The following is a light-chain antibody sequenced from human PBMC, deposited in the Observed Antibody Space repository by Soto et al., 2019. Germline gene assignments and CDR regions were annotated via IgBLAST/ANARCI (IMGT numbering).Light chain of an antibody. J-gene: IGLJ1*01. CDR3: CSYTSSSTYV. CDR2: DVS. V-gene: IGLV2-14*03. Sequence: QSVLTQPASVSGSPGQSITISCTGTSSDVGGYNYVSWYQQHPGKAPKLMIYDVSNRPSGVSDRFSGSKSGNTASLTISGLLAEDEADYYCCSYTSSSTYVFGTGTK. CDR1: SSDVGGYNY.